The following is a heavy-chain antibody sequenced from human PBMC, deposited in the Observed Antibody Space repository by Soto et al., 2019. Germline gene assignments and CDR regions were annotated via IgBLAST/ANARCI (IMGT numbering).Heavy chain of an antibody. CDR3: ARVRRSSGYYYGY. CDR2: INPSGGST. D-gene: IGHD3-22*01. CDR1: GYTFTSYY. J-gene: IGHJ4*02. V-gene: IGHV1-46*01. Sequence: GASVKVSCNASGYTFTSYYMHWVRQAPGQGLEWMGIINPSGGSTSYAQKFQGRVTMTRYTSTSTAYMELSSLRSEDTAVYYCARVRRSSGYYYGYWGQGTPVTVSS.